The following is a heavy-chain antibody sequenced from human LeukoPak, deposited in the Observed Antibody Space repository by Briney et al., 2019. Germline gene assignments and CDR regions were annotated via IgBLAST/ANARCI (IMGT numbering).Heavy chain of an antibody. D-gene: IGHD4-17*01. Sequence: SETLSLTCSVSGDSITGYYWGWIRQPPGKGLEWIGRIYTSGTTNYNPSLKSRVTMSVDTSKNQFSLNLSSVTAADTAVYYCARGFYGDYVFDYWGQGTLVTVSS. V-gene: IGHV4-4*07. J-gene: IGHJ4*02. CDR1: GDSITGYY. CDR3: ARGFYGDYVFDY. CDR2: IYTSGTT.